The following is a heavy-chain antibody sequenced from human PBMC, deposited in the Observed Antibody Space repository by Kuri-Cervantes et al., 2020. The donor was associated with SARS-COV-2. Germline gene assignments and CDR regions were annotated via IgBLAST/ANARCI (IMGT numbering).Heavy chain of an antibody. CDR3: ARGPLKWELLDN. Sequence: ASVKVSCKASGYTFTSYGISWVRQAPGQGLEWMGWINTKTGDPTYARDFTGRFVFSLDTSVNAAYLQINNLTAEDTALYYCARGPLKWELLDNWGQGTLVTVSS. CDR1: GYTFTSYG. V-gene: IGHV7-4-1*02. CDR2: INTKTGDP. J-gene: IGHJ4*02. D-gene: IGHD1-26*01.